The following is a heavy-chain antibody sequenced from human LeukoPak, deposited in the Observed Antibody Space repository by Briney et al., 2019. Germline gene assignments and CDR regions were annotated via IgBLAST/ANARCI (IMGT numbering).Heavy chain of an antibody. D-gene: IGHD3-3*01. J-gene: IGHJ3*02. CDR2: IYHSGST. Sequence: SQTLSLTCAVSGYSISSGYYWGWIRPPPGEGLEWIGSIYHSGSTYYNPRLQSRASISVDTSSNQFSLKLRSVPAADTALYYCARWDSGEWFHDAFDIWGQGKRVTVSS. CDR1: GYSISSGYY. V-gene: IGHV4-38-2*01. CDR3: ARWDSGEWFHDAFDI.